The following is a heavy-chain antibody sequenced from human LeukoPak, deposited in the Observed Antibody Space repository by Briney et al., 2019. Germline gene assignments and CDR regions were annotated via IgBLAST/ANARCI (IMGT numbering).Heavy chain of an antibody. CDR3: ARGSSSGWYKGDAFDI. J-gene: IGHJ3*02. CDR1: GFTFSSYG. D-gene: IGHD6-19*01. Sequence: GGSLRLSCAASGFTFSSYGMHWVRQAPGKGLEWVAVIWYDGSNKYYADSVKGRFTISRDNSKNTLYLQMNSLRAEDTAVYYCARGSSSGWYKGDAFDIWGQGTMVTVSS. CDR2: IWYDGSNK. V-gene: IGHV3-33*08.